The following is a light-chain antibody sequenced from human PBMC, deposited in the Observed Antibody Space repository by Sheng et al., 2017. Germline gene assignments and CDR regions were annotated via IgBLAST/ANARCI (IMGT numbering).Light chain of an antibody. CDR1: KLGDKY. CDR3: QAWDSSMVL. V-gene: IGLV3-1*01. Sequence: SYVLTQPPSVSVSPGQTASITCSGDKLGDKYASWYQQKPGQSPVLVIYQDNMRPSGIPERFSGSNSGNTATLTISGTQALDAADYYCQAWDSSMVLFGGGTKLTVL. CDR2: QDN. J-gene: IGLJ2*01.